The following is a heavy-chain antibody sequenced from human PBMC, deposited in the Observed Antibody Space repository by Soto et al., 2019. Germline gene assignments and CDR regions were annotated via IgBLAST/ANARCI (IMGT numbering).Heavy chain of an antibody. D-gene: IGHD4-17*01. CDR3: ARGGTTVTTYLYYGMDV. CDR1: GFTFSSYS. J-gene: IGHJ6*02. Sequence: EGSLRLSCAASGFTFSSYSMNWVRQAPGKGLEWVSSISSSSSYIYYADSVKGRFTISRDNAKNSLYLQMNSLRAEDTAVYYCARGGTTVTTYLYYGMDVWGQGTTVTVSS. CDR2: ISSSSSYI. V-gene: IGHV3-21*01.